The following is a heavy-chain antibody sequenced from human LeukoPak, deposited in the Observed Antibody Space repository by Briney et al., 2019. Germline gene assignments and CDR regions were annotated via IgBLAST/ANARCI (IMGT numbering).Heavy chain of an antibody. D-gene: IGHD3-3*01. Sequence: ASETLSLTCAVYGGSFSGYYWSWIRQPPGKGLEWIGEVNHIGNTSYNPSLKSRVTISLDTSKNQFSLKLTSVTAADTAVYYCARGDLNGMDVWGQGTTVTVSS. CDR2: VNHIGNT. V-gene: IGHV4-34*01. J-gene: IGHJ6*02. CDR3: ARGDLNGMDV. CDR1: GGSFSGYY.